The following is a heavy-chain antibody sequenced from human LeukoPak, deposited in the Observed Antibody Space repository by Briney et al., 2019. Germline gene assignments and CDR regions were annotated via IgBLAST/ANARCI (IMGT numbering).Heavy chain of an antibody. V-gene: IGHV1-69*05. CDR2: IIPIFGTA. CDR3: AIFWSGYYFDY. J-gene: IGHJ4*02. CDR1: GGTFSSYA. D-gene: IGHD3-3*01. Sequence: SVKVSCKASGGTFSSYAISWVRQAPGQGLEWMGGIIPIFGTANYAQKFQGRVTMTRDTSTSTVYMELSSLRSEDTAVYYCAIFWSGYYFDYWGQGTLVTVSS.